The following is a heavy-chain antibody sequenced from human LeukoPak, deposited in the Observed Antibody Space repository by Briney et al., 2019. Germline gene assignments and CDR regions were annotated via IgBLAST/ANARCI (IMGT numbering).Heavy chain of an antibody. Sequence: SETLSLTCTVSGGSISSSSYYWGWIRQPPGKGLEWIGSIYYSGSTYYNPSLKSRVTISVDTSKNQFSLKLSSVTAADTAVYYCARDLEKQAPYYYDSSGYYFGGAWGQGTLVTVSS. V-gene: IGHV4-39*07. D-gene: IGHD3-22*01. CDR1: GGSISSSSYY. CDR2: IYYSGST. CDR3: ARDLEKQAPYYYDSSGYYFGGA. J-gene: IGHJ5*02.